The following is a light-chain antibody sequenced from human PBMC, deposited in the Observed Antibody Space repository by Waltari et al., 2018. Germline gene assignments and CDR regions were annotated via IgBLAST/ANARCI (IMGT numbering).Light chain of an antibody. J-gene: IGLJ1*01. CDR3: SSMISGGPLV. Sequence: QSALTQPASVSGSPGQSITISCTGTSSDVGDYDYVSWYRQLTGKAPELMISNVSLRPSGISDRFSGSKSGDTASLTISGLQAEDEADYYCSSMISGGPLVFGSGTQVTVL. CDR1: SSDVGDYDY. V-gene: IGLV2-14*03. CDR2: NVS.